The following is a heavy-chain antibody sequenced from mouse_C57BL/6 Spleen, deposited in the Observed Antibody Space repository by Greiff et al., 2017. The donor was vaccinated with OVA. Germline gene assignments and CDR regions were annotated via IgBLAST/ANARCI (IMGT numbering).Heavy chain of an antibody. CDR3: VRPLDGYFLSWFAY. CDR1: GFSFNTYA. D-gene: IGHD2-3*01. Sequence: EADGGLVQPKGSLKLSCAASGFSFNTYAMNWVRQAPGKGLEWVARIRSKSNNYATYYADSVKDRFTISRDDSESMLYLQMNNLKTEDTAMYYCVRPLDGYFLSWFAYWGQGTLVTVSA. CDR2: IRSKSNNYAT. V-gene: IGHV10-1*01. J-gene: IGHJ3*01.